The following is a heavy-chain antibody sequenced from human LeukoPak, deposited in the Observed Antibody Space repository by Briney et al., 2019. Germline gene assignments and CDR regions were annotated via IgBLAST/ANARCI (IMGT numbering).Heavy chain of an antibody. CDR3: ARHFAYSSSSYFDY. V-gene: IGHV4-59*08. Sequence: SETLSLTCSISGGSVSNYYWSWIRQPPGKGLEWIGYVYYTGSTNYNPSLKSRVTMFEDKSKNQFSLRLYSVTVADTAVYYCARHFAYSSSSYFDYWGQGSLVTVSS. CDR2: VYYTGST. D-gene: IGHD6-6*01. CDR1: GGSVSNYY. J-gene: IGHJ4*02.